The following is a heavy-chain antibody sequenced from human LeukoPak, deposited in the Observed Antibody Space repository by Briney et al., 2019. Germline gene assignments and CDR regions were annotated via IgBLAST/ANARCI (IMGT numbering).Heavy chain of an antibody. V-gene: IGHV3-30*02. CDR1: GFTFSSYG. J-gene: IGHJ4*02. Sequence: GGSLRLSCAASGFTFSSYGMSWVRQAPGKGLEWVAYIQYDGSNEQYADSVKGRFSISRDSSKNILYLQMNSLRAEDTAVYYCARDERMVRGVALDWGQGTLVTVSS. CDR2: IQYDGSNE. CDR3: ARDERMVRGVALD. D-gene: IGHD3-10*01.